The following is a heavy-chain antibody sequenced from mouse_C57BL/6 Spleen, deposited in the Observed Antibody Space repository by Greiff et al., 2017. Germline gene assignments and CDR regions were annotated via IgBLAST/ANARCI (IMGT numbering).Heavy chain of an antibody. J-gene: IGHJ1*03. D-gene: IGHD1-1*01. CDR1: GYAFSSYW. Sequence: VQLQQSGAELVKPGASVKISCKASGYAFSSYWMNWVKQRPGKGLEWIGQIYPGDGDTNYNGKVKGKATLTADKSSSTAYMQLSSLTSEDSAVYFCARLGITTVVATNWYGDVWGTGTTVTVSS. CDR3: ARLGITTVVATNWYGDV. CDR2: IYPGDGDT. V-gene: IGHV1-80*01.